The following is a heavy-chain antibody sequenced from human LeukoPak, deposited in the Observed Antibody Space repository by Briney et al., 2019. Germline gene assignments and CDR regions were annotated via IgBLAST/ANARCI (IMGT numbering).Heavy chain of an antibody. CDR3: ARGQTTVTN. J-gene: IGHJ4*02. Sequence: PGGSLRLPCAASGLTFSSYWMSWVRQAPGKGLEWVANIKQDGSEKYYVDSVKGRFTISRDNAKNSLYLQMNSLRAEDTAVYYCARGQTTVTNWGQGTLVTVSS. V-gene: IGHV3-7*03. D-gene: IGHD4-17*01. CDR1: GLTFSSYW. CDR2: IKQDGSEK.